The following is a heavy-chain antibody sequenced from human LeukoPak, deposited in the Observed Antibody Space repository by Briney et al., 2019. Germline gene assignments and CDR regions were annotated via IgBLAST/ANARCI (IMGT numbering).Heavy chain of an antibody. CDR3: ARARADYYDILTGYFEIDY. J-gene: IGHJ4*02. CDR2: ISAYNGNT. V-gene: IGHV1-18*01. Sequence: ASVKVSCKASGYTFTSYGISWVRQAPGQGLEWMGWISAYNGNTNYAQKLQGRVTMTTDTSTSTAYMELRSLRSDDTAVYYCARARADYYDILTGYFEIDYWGQGTLVTVSS. CDR1: GYTFTSYG. D-gene: IGHD3-9*01.